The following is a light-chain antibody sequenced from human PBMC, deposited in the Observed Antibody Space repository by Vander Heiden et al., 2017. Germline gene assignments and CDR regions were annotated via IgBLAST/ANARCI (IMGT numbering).Light chain of an antibody. CDR2: AAS. CDR1: QSISDY. V-gene: IGKV1-39*01. CDR3: QQSYSAPAT. J-gene: IGKJ4*01. Sequence: DTQMTQSPSSLSASVGDRVTITCRPRQSISDYLSWYQQKPGKAPKLLIYAASSLQSGVPSRFGGSGSGTDYTLTISSLQPEDFATYYCQQSYSAPATFGGGTKVQIK.